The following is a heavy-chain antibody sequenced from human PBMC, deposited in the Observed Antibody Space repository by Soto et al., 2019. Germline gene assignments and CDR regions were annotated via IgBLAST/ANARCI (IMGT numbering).Heavy chain of an antibody. Sequence: ASVKVSCKASGYTFTSYAMNWVRQAPGQGLEWMGWISSYNGNTNYAQNLQGRVTMTTDTSTTTAYMELRSLRSDDTAVYYCARDRPTSSIRARDYYYAMDVWGQGTTVTVSS. V-gene: IGHV1-18*01. D-gene: IGHD6-6*01. J-gene: IGHJ6*02. CDR1: GYTFTSYA. CDR2: ISSYNGNT. CDR3: ARDRPTSSIRARDYYYAMDV.